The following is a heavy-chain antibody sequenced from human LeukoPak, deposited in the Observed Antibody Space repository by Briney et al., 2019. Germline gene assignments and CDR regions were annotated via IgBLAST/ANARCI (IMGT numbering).Heavy chain of an antibody. J-gene: IGHJ4*02. CDR2: IRYDGSNK. CDR1: GFTFSSYG. Sequence: GGSLRLSCAASGFTFSSYGMHWVRQAPGKGLEWVAFIRYDGSNKYYADSVKGRFTISRDNSKNTLYLQMNSLRAEDTAVYYCAKDLGRFGELIDYWGRGTLVTVSS. D-gene: IGHD3-10*01. V-gene: IGHV3-30*02. CDR3: AKDLGRFGELIDY.